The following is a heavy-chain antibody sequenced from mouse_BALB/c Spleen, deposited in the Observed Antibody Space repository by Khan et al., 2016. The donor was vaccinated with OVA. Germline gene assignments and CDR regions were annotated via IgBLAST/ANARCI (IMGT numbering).Heavy chain of an antibody. CDR2: ISYSGST. J-gene: IGHJ2*01. V-gene: IGHV3-2*02. CDR1: GYSFTSGYG. D-gene: IGHD1-2*01. Sequence: EVQLQESGPGLVKPSQSLSLTCTVTGYSFTSGYGWSWIRPFPGDILEWVGFISYSGSTNYNPSLKGRISITRDTSKNQFFLQLNSVTTEDTATYYCARTARIKYWGQGTTLTVSS. CDR3: ARTARIKY.